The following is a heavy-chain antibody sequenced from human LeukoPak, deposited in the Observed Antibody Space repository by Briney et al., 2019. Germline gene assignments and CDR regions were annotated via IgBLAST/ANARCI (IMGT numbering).Heavy chain of an antibody. CDR2: LSYDGSNK. V-gene: IGHV3-30-3*01. CDR1: GFTFSSYA. D-gene: IGHD5-12*01. J-gene: IGHJ4*02. CDR3: ARGITGYSGYDY. Sequence: GGSLRLSCAASGFTFSSYAMHWVRQAPGKGLEWVAVLSYDGSNKYYTDSVKGRFTISRDNSKNTLFLQMNSLRAEDTAVYYCARGITGYSGYDYWGQGTLVTVSS.